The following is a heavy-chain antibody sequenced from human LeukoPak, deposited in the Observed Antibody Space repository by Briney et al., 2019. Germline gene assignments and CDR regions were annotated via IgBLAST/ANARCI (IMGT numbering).Heavy chain of an antibody. CDR1: GFTSSSYW. CDR2: INSDGSST. CDR3: ARAWGYYGMDV. V-gene: IGHV3-74*01. J-gene: IGHJ6*02. D-gene: IGHD7-27*01. Sequence: GGSLRLSCAASGFTSSSYWMHWVRQAPGKGLVWVSRINSDGSSTSYADSVKGRFTISRDNAKNTLYLQMNSLRAEDTAVYYCARAWGYYGMDVWGQGTTVTVSS.